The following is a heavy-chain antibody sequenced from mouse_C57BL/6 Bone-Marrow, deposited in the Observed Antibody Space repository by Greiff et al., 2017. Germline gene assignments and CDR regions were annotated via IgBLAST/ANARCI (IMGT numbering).Heavy chain of an antibody. J-gene: IGHJ1*03. CDR2: INPNNGGT. Sequence: EVQLQQSGPELVKPGASVKISCKASGYTFTDYYMNWVKQSHGKSLEWIGDINPNNGGTSYNQKVKGKATLTVDKSSSTAYMELRSLTSEDSAVYYCARLLRFYFDVWGTGTTVTVSS. CDR3: ARLLRFYFDV. V-gene: IGHV1-26*01. CDR1: GYTFTDYY. D-gene: IGHD1-1*01.